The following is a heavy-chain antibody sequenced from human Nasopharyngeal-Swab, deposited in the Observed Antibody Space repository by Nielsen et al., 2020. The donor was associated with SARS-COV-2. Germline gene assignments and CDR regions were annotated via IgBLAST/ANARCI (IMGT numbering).Heavy chain of an antibody. D-gene: IGHD2-15*01. CDR3: TRCGGGCYSGRDY. V-gene: IGHV3-73*01. CDR2: IRSKGNTYAT. CDR1: GFTFSDSA. Sequence: GESLKISCAASGFTFSDSAIHWVRQASGKGLEWVGRIRSKGNTYATAYAASVNGRFTIFRDDPTNTAYLQMNSLKTEDTAVYYCTRCGGGCYSGRDYWGQGTLVTVSS. J-gene: IGHJ4*02.